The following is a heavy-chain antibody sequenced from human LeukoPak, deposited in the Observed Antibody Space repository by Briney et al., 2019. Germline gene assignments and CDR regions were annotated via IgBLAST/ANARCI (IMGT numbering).Heavy chain of an antibody. Sequence: SETLSLTCPVSGGSISSSSYYWGSIRQPPGKGLEWIGSIYYSGSTYYNPSLKSRVTISVDTSNNQFSLKLSSVTAADMAVYYCARGGVPAAGPINWFEPWGQGTLVTVSS. J-gene: IGHJ5*02. CDR2: IYYSGST. D-gene: IGHD2-2*01. CDR3: ARGGVPAAGPINWFEP. CDR1: GGSISSSSYY. V-gene: IGHV4-39*07.